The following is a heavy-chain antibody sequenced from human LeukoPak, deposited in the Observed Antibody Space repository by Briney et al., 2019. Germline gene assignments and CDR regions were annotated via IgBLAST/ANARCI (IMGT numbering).Heavy chain of an antibody. V-gene: IGHV3-48*03. D-gene: IGHD3-10*02. J-gene: IGHJ6*02. CDR2: ISRNGNPI. Sequence: GGSLRLSCAASGFIFSSYEMYWVRQAPGKGLEWVSYISRNGNPIYYAHSVKGRFTLSRDNATKSLYLQMSSLRAADTAVYYCSRGGGYFCSGSLHYYYYGMNVWGQGKTFTVSS. CDR3: SRGGGYFCSGSLHYYYYGMNV. CDR1: GFIFSSYE.